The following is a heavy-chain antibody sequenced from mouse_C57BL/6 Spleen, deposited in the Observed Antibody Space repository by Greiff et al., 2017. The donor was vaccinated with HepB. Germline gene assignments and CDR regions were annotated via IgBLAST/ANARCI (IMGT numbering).Heavy chain of an antibody. CDR1: GYSITSGYY. J-gene: IGHJ1*03. V-gene: IGHV3-6*01. Sequence: EVQLVESGPGLVKPSQSLSLTCSVTGYSITSGYYWNWIRQFPGNKLEWMGYISYDGSNNYNPSLNNRISITRDTSKNQFFLKLNSVTTEDTATYYCAREGDYDVWYCDVWGTGTTVTVSS. CDR3: AREGDYDVWYCDV. CDR2: ISYDGSN. D-gene: IGHD2-4*01.